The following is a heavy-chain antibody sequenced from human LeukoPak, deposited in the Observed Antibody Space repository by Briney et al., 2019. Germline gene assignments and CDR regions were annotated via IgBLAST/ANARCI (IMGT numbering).Heavy chain of an antibody. CDR3: ARGYKGTTGGDY. CDR2: IYYSGST. Sequence: PSETLSLTCTVSGDSISSSNCYWGWIRQPPGKGLEWIGSIYYSGSTYYNPSLKSRVTISVDTSKNQFSLKLSSVTAADTAVYYCARGYKGTTGGDYWGQGTLVTVSS. J-gene: IGHJ4*02. CDR1: GDSISSSNCY. D-gene: IGHD4-11*01. V-gene: IGHV4-39*07.